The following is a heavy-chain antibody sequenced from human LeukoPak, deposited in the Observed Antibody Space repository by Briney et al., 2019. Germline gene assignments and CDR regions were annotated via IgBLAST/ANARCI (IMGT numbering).Heavy chain of an antibody. CDR1: GASISAYY. CDR2: IFASGTT. Sequence: PSETLSLTCTVSGASISAYYWSWIRQPAGKGLEWIGRIFASGTTNYNPSLESRVTMSVDTSKNQFSLKLSLVTAADTAVYYCVQDGPLRSDYWGQGTLVNGSS. J-gene: IGHJ4*02. V-gene: IGHV4-4*07. CDR3: VQDGPLRSDY. D-gene: IGHD5/OR15-5a*01.